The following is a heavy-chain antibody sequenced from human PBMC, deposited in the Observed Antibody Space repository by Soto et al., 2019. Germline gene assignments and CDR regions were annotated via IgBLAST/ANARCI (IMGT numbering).Heavy chain of an antibody. Sequence: PSETLSLTCAVYGGSFSGYYWSWIRQPPGKGLEWIGEINHSGSTNYNPSLKSRVTISVDTSKNQFSLKLSSVTAADTAVYYCARGLGAVATTISGDAAGNDYWGQGTLVTVSS. CDR2: INHSGST. CDR1: GGSFSGYY. D-gene: IGHD5-12*01. V-gene: IGHV4-34*01. J-gene: IGHJ4*02. CDR3: ARGLGAVATTISGDAAGNDY.